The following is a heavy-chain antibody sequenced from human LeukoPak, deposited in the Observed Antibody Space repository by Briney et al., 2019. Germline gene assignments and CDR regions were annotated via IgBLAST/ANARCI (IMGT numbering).Heavy chain of an antibody. CDR3: ASRVYGLGSFNY. CDR2: IYNSGTT. J-gene: IGHJ4*01. Sequence: PSETLSLTCTVSGGSVSSGDYYWDWIRQPPGKGLEWIGSIYNSGTTYYNPSLKSRVTISVDTSKNQFSLKVSSVTAADTAVYYCASRVYGLGSFNYWGQGTLVTVSS. D-gene: IGHD3-10*01. CDR1: GGSVSSGDYY. V-gene: IGHV4-39*01.